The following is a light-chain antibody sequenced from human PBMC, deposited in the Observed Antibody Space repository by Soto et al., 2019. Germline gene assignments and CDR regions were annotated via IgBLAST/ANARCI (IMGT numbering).Light chain of an antibody. CDR3: QQYYDWPPT. CDR1: QSISSS. Sequence: EIVMTQSPATLSVSPGERATLSCRASQSISSSLAWYQQKPGQAPRLLIHGASTRATSNPGRFSGSGSGAEFPLTIRSLQSEDFALYYCQQYYDWPPTFGQGTKVDIK. V-gene: IGKV3-15*01. CDR2: GAS. J-gene: IGKJ1*01.